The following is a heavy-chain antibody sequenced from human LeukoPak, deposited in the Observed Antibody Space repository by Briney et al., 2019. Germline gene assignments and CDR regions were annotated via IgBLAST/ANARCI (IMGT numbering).Heavy chain of an antibody. J-gene: IGHJ4*02. Sequence: GGSLRLSCAASGFTFSSYTMNWVRQAQGKGLEWVSVIYSAGTTFYADSVKGRLTISRDNSKNTLYLHMDSLRAEDTAVYYCAGGLLPYYFDYWGQGTLVTVSS. D-gene: IGHD2/OR15-2a*01. CDR3: AGGLLPYYFDY. V-gene: IGHV3-66*01. CDR2: IYSAGTT. CDR1: GFTFSSYT.